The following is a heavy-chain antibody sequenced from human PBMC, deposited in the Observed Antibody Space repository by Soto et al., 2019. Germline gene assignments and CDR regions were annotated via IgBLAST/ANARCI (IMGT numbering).Heavy chain of an antibody. CDR1: GGSFSGYY. CDR2: INHSGST. CDR3: AKGTWEARFDP. J-gene: IGHJ5*02. D-gene: IGHD1-26*01. V-gene: IGHV4-34*01. Sequence: TSETLSLTCAVYGGSFSGYYWSWIRQPPGKGLEWMGEINHSGSTNYNPSLKSRVTISVDTSKNQFSLRLSSVTAADTAVYYCAKGTWEARFDPWGQGTLVTVSS.